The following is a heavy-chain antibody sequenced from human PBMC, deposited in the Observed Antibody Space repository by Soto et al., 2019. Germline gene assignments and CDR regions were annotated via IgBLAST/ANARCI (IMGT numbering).Heavy chain of an antibody. D-gene: IGHD3-22*01. J-gene: IGHJ4*02. CDR1: GFTFGSHW. CDR2: ISSGGTTT. CDR3: SRFGTSYDTSGFLY. Sequence: EVQLVESGGGLVQPWGYLRLSCAASGFTFGSHWMHWVRQAPGKGLVYVSRISSGGTTTNYAESVKGRFTISRDNARNTLYLQMNSLRVEDTAVYYCSRFGTSYDTSGFLYWGQGTPVTVSS. V-gene: IGHV3-74*01.